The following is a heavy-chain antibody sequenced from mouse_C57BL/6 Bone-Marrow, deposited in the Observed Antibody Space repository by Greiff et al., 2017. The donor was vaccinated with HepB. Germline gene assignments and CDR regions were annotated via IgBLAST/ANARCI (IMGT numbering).Heavy chain of an antibody. CDR3: AKRWLLPLYAMDF. Sequence: QVQLKQPGAELVKPGASVKLSCKASGYTFTSYWMHWVKQRPGQGLEWIGRIHPNSGSTNYNEKFKSKATLTVDKSSSTAYMQLSRLTSEDSAVYYCAKRWLLPLYAMDFWGQGTSVTVTS. CDR2: IHPNSGST. CDR1: GYTFTSYW. J-gene: IGHJ4*01. V-gene: IGHV1-64*01. D-gene: IGHD2-3*01.